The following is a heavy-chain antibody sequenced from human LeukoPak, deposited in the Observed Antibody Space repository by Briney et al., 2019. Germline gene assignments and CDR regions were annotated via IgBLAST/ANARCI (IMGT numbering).Heavy chain of an antibody. D-gene: IGHD2-2*01. V-gene: IGHV1-69*13. CDR3: ARVAPYCSSTSCRKRPPPNWFDP. J-gene: IGHJ5*02. Sequence: SVKVSCKASGGTFSSYAISWVRQAPGQGLEWMGGIIPIFGTANYAQKFQGRVTITADESTSTAYMELSSLRSEDTAVYYCARVAPYCSSTSCRKRPPPNWFDPWGQGTLVTVSS. CDR1: GGTFSSYA. CDR2: IIPIFGTA.